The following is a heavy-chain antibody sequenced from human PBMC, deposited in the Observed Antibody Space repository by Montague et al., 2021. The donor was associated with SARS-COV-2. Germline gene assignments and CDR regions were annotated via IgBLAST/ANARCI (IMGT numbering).Heavy chain of an antibody. V-gene: IGHV3-21*01. CDR3: ARDHHYDILTGYYGD. J-gene: IGHJ4*02. Sequence: SRRLSCAASGFTFSSYSMNWVRQAPGKGLEWVSSISSSSSYIYYADSVKGRFTISRDNAKNSLYLQMNSLRAEDTAVYYCARDHHYDILTGYYGDWGQGTLVTVSS. D-gene: IGHD3-9*01. CDR2: ISSSSSYI. CDR1: GFTFSSYS.